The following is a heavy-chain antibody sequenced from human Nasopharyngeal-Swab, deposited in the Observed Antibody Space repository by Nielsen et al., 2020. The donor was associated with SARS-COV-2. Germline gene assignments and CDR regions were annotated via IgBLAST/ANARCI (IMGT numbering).Heavy chain of an antibody. J-gene: IGHJ6*02. D-gene: IGHD2-21*01. CDR2: ISSSGSTI. V-gene: IGHV3-48*03. CDR1: GFTFSSYE. Sequence: EGSLRLSCAASGFTFSSYEMNWVRQAPGKGLEWVSYISSSGSTIYYADSVKGRFTISRDNAKNSLYLQMNSLRAEDTAVYYCPRVPALIPYYYYGMDVWGQGTTVTVSS. CDR3: PRVPALIPYYYYGMDV.